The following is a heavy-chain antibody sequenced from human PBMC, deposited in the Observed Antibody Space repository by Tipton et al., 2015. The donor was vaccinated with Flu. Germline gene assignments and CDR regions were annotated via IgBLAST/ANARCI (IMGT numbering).Heavy chain of an antibody. CDR3: ASGAVAANYYYGMDV. D-gene: IGHD6-19*01. CDR1: GGSISSGGYY. Sequence: TLSLTCTVSGGSISSGGYYWGWIRQPPGKGLEWIGSIYYSGSTYYNPSLKSRVTISVDTSKNQFSLKLSSVTAADTAVYYCASGAVAANYYYGMDVWGQGTTVTVSS. CDR2: IYYSGST. V-gene: IGHV4-39*07. J-gene: IGHJ6*02.